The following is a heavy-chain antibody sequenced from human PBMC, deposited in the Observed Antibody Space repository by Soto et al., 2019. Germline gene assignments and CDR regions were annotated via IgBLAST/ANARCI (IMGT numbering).Heavy chain of an antibody. D-gene: IGHD3-22*01. J-gene: IGHJ3*02. CDR3: ARELSFYDSSGFYRDAFDI. V-gene: IGHV4-31*03. Sequence: SETLSLTCKVSGYATSTGRYYWTWLRQHPGKGLEWIGYIYYSGSTSYNPSLKSRVIMSVDTSKNQFSLRLSSVTAADTAVYYCARELSFYDSSGFYRDAFDIWGKGTMGT. CDR2: IYYSGST. CDR1: GYATSTGRYY.